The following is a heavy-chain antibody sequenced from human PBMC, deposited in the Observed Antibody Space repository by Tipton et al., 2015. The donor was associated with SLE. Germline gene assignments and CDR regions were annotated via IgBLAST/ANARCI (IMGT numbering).Heavy chain of an antibody. CDR3: TRDFLQGWYYFDY. D-gene: IGHD5-18*01. V-gene: IGHV3-15*01. J-gene: IGHJ4*02. Sequence: SLRLSCTVSGFTFTNAWLTWVRQAPGRGLEWVCRIKSEVDGGTTEYGAPVKGRLTISRDDSKSIADLQMNNLKTEDAAVYDCTRDFLQGWYYFDYWGQGTLVTVSS. CDR1: GFTFTNAW. CDR2: IKSEVDGGTT.